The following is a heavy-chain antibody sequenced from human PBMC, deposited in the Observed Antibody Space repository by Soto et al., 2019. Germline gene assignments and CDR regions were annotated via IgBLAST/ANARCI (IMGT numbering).Heavy chain of an antibody. V-gene: IGHV3-23*01. Sequence: EVQLLESGGGLVQPGGSLRLSCAASGFTFSSYAMRWVRQAPGKGLEWVSTISGSGGSTYYADSVKGRFTISRDNSKHTLYLQMNSLRAEDAAVYYCARRGPGTYFDYWGQGTLVTVSS. CDR3: ARRGPGTYFDY. CDR2: ISGSGGST. J-gene: IGHJ4*02. CDR1: GFTFSSYA. D-gene: IGHD6-13*01.